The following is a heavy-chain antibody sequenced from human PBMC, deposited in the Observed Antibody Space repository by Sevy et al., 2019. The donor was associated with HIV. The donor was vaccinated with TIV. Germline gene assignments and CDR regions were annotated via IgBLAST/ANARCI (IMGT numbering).Heavy chain of an antibody. Sequence: QSQTLSLTCAISGDSVSSNSAAWNWIRQSPSRGLEWLGRTYYRSKWYNDYAVSVKSRITINPDTSKNQFSLQLNSVTPEDTAVYYCAGSEEGATNYYYGMDVWGQGTTVTVSS. V-gene: IGHV6-1*01. D-gene: IGHD1-26*01. CDR3: AGSEEGATNYYYGMDV. J-gene: IGHJ6*02. CDR1: GDSVSSNSAA. CDR2: TYYRSKWYN.